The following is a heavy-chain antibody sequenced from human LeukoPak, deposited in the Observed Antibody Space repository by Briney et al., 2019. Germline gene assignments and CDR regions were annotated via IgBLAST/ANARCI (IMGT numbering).Heavy chain of an antibody. D-gene: IGHD2-21*01. V-gene: IGHV3-7*01. CDR1: GFTFNTYW. CDR3: ASDPFNIAAHDAFNF. Sequence: PGGSLRLSCVASGFTFNTYWMSWFRQAPGKGLEWVANINHDGSGKYYVDSVKGRLTISRDNAKNSLYLQMNSLRVEDTAVYYCASDPFNIAAHDAFNFWGQGTAVTVSS. CDR2: INHDGSGK. J-gene: IGHJ3*01.